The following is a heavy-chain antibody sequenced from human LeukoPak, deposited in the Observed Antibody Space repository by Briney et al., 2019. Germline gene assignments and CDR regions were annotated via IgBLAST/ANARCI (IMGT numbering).Heavy chain of an antibody. CDR1: GFTFSSYA. J-gene: IGHJ6*02. CDR2: ISYDGSNK. D-gene: IGHD6-13*01. V-gene: IGHV3-30*04. Sequence: GGSLRLSCAASGFTFSSYAMSWVRQAPGKGLEWVAFISYDGSNKYYADSVKGRFTISRDNSKNTLYLQMNSLRAEDTAVYYCAREWAAAGTYYYYGMDVWGQGTTVTVSS. CDR3: AREWAAAGTYYYYGMDV.